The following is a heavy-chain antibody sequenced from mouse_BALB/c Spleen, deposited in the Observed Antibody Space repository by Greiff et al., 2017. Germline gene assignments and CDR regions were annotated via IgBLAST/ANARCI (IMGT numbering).Heavy chain of an antibody. CDR3: ARYNPIYYYGSSYAMDY. D-gene: IGHD1-1*01. Sequence: EVKLMESGPSLVKPSQTLSLTCSVTGDSITSGYWNWIRKFPGNKLEYMGYISYSGSTYYNPSLKSRISITRDTSKNQYYLQLNSVTTEDTATYYCARYNPIYYYGSSYAMDYWGQGTSVTVSS. CDR2: ISYSGST. J-gene: IGHJ4*01. CDR1: GDSITSGY. V-gene: IGHV3-8*02.